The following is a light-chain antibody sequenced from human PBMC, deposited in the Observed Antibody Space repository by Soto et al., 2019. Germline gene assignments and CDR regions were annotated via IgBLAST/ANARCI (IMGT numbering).Light chain of an antibody. CDR2: DTF. CDR3: QQRANWPPLT. J-gene: IGKJ4*01. CDR1: RSISSF. Sequence: EIVLTQSPATLSLSPGERATLSCRASRSISSFLAWYQQKPGQAPRLLIYDTFNRATGIPARFSGSGSGTDFTLTISGLEPEDFAVYYCQQRANWPPLTFGGGNKVEI. V-gene: IGKV3-11*01.